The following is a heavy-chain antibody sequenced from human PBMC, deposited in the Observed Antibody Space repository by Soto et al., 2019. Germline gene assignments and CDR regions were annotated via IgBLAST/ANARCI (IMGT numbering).Heavy chain of an antibody. CDR1: GGSISSYY. CDR3: ARGMVRGTYYYYGMDV. D-gene: IGHD3-10*01. Sequence: SETLSLTCTVSGGSISSYYWSWIRQPPGKGLEWIGYIYYSGSTNYNPSLKSRVTISVDTSKNQFSLKLSSVTAADTAVYYCARGMVRGTYYYYGMDVWGQGTTVTVSS. CDR2: IYYSGST. V-gene: IGHV4-59*01. J-gene: IGHJ6*02.